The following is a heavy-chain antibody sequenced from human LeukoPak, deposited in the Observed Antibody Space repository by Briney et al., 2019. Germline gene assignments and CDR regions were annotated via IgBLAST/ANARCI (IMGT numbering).Heavy chain of an antibody. CDR1: GYSFTSYW. J-gene: IGHJ1*01. D-gene: IGHD3-22*01. CDR2: IYPGDSDT. V-gene: IGHV5-51*01. Sequence: GESLKISCKGSGYSFTSYWIGWVRQMPGKGLEWMGIIYPGDSDTRYSPSFQGQVTISADKSISTAYLQWSSLKASDTAMYYCATYYDSSGLYFQHWGQGTLVTVSS. CDR3: ATYYDSSGLYFQH.